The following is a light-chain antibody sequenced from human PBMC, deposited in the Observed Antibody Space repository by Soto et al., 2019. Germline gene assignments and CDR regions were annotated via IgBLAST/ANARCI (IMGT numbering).Light chain of an antibody. V-gene: IGLV2-23*01. CDR1: SSDVGSSNL. CDR3: CSFAGSSSFYV. J-gene: IGLJ1*01. CDR2: EGS. Sequence: QSVLTQPASVPGSPGQSITISCTGTSSDVGSSNLVSWYQQHLGKATILIIYEGSRRPSGVSGRFSGSKSGNTASLTISWLQAEDEADYYCCSFAGSSSFYVFGSGTKVTVL.